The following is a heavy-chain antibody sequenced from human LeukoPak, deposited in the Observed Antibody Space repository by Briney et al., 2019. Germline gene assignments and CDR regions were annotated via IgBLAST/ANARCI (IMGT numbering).Heavy chain of an antibody. V-gene: IGHV3-21*01. CDR3: ARDVSRISDY. CDR2: ISSSSSYI. Sequence: GGSLRLSCTASGFTFGSYSMNWVRQAPGKGLEWVSSISSSSSYINYADSVKGRFTISRDNAKNSLYLQMNSLRAEDTAVYYCARDVSRISDYWGQGTLVTVSS. J-gene: IGHJ4*02. CDR1: GFTFGSYS. D-gene: IGHD2-15*01.